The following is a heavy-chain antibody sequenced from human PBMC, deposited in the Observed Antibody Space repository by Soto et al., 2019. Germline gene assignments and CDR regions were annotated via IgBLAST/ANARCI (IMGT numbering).Heavy chain of an antibody. CDR2: INPNSGGT. CDR1: GYTFTGYY. D-gene: IGHD6-13*01. V-gene: IGHV1-2*04. J-gene: IGHJ5*02. Sequence: ASVKVSCKASGYTFTGYYMHWVRQAPGQGLEWMGWINPNSGGTNYAQKFQGWVTMTRDTSISTAYMELSRLRSDDTAVYYCARDPRSIPIAAAPNNWLDPWGQGTLVTVSS. CDR3: ARDPRSIPIAAAPNNWLDP.